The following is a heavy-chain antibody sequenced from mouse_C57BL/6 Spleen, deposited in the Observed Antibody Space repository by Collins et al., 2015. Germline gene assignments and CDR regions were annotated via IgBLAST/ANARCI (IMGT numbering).Heavy chain of an antibody. CDR1: GYTFTGYW. D-gene: IGHD2-5*01. Sequence: KATGYTFTGYWIEWVKQRPGHGLEWIGEILPGSGSTNYNEKFKGKATFTADTSSNTAYMQLSSLTTEDSAIYYCASLYSNYGDFFAYWGQGTLVTVSA. V-gene: IGHV1-9*01. J-gene: IGHJ3*01. CDR3: ASLYSNYGDFFAY. CDR2: ILPGSGST.